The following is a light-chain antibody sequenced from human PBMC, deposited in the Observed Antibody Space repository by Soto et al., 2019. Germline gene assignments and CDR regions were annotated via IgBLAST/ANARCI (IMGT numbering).Light chain of an antibody. CDR3: QHYNSYSEA. V-gene: IGKV1-5*03. J-gene: IGKJ1*01. Sequence: DIQMTQSPSTLSGSVGDRATITCRARQTISSWLAWYQQKPGKAPKLLIYKASSLESGVPSRFSGSGSGTEFTLTISSLQPDDFATYYCQHYNSYSEAFGQGTKVDIK. CDR2: KAS. CDR1: QTISSW.